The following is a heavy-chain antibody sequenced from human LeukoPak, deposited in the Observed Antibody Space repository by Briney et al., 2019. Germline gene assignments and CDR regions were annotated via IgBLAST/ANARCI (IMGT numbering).Heavy chain of an antibody. V-gene: IGHV3-30*03. CDR3: AREPYYYDSSGYYEDAFDI. CDR1: GFTFSSYG. Sequence: GGSLRLSCAASGFTFSSYGMHWVRQAPGKGLEWVAIISYDGSNKYYADSVRGRFTISRDNSKNSLYLQMNSLRAEDTAVYYCAREPYYYDSSGYYEDAFDIWGQGTMVTVSS. J-gene: IGHJ3*02. CDR2: ISYDGSNK. D-gene: IGHD3-22*01.